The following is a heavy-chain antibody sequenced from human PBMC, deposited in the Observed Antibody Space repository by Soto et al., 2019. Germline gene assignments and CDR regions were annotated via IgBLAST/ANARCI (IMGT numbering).Heavy chain of an antibody. J-gene: IGHJ3*02. CDR3: ARAGSMEVLDAFDI. V-gene: IGHV3-21*01. CDR1: GFTFSSYS. D-gene: IGHD1-1*01. CDR2: ISSSSSYI. Sequence: GGSLRLSCAASGFTFSSYSMNWVRQAPGKGLEWVSSISSSSSYIYYADSVKGRFTISRDNAKNSLYLQMNSLRAEDTAVYYCARAGSMEVLDAFDIWGQGTMVTVSS.